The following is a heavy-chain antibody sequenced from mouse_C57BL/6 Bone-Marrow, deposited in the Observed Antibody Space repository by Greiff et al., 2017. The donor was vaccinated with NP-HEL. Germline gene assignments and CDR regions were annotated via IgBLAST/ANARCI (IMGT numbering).Heavy chain of an antibody. D-gene: IGHD2-2*01. V-gene: IGHV5-9-1*02. CDR2: ISSGGDYI. J-gene: IGHJ4*01. CDR3: TSDEWLRGAMNY. CDR1: GFTFSSYA. Sequence: EVKLVESGEGLVKPGGSLKLSCAASGFTFSSYAMSWVRQTPEKRLEWVAYISSGGDYIYYVDTVKGRFTISRDNARNTLYLQMSSLKSEDTVMYYGTSDEWLRGAMNYWGQGTSVTVSS.